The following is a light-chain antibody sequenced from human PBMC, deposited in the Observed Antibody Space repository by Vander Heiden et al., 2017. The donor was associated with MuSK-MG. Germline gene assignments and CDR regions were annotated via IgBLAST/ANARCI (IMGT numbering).Light chain of an antibody. J-gene: IGKJ1*01. V-gene: IGKV4-1*01. CDR1: QSVLYSSNNENF. CDR2: WAS. Sequence: DIVLTQSPDSLAVSLGERATINCKSSQSVLYSSNNENFLTWYQQKPGQPPKLLIYWASTRESGVPDRFSGSGSGTDFTLTISSLQAEDVAVYYCQHRWTFGRGTKVEIK. CDR3: QHRWT.